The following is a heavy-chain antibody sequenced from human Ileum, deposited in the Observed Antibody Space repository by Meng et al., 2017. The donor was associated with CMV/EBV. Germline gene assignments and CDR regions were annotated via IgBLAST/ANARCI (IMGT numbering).Heavy chain of an antibody. CDR2: IKGQTYGGAI. J-gene: IGHJ4*02. CDR3: TADVPDYVLQVDY. CDR1: SFTFMTAW. V-gene: IGHV3-15*07. Sequence: SSFTFMTAWMNWVRQAPGKGLEWVGRIKGQTYGGAIDYAAPVRGRFTISWDDSKNTLYLQMDSLKTDDTGIYYCTADVPDYVLQVDYWGQGTLVTVSS. D-gene: IGHD3-10*02.